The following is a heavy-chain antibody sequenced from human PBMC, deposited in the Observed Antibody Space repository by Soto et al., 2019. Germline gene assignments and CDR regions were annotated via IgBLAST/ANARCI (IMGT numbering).Heavy chain of an antibody. V-gene: IGHV3-30-3*01. CDR3: ASPVSPQMGATDYWYFDL. J-gene: IGHJ2*01. Sequence: VQLVESGGGVVQPGRSLRLSCAASGFTFSSYAMHWVRQAPGKGLEWVAVISYDGSNKYYADSVKGRFTISRDNSNNTLYLQMNSLRAEDTAVYYCASPVSPQMGATDYWYFDLWGRGTLVTVSS. D-gene: IGHD1-26*01. CDR2: ISYDGSNK. CDR1: GFTFSSYA.